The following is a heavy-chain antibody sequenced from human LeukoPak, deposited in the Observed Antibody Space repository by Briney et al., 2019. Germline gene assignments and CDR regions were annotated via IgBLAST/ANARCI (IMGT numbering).Heavy chain of an antibody. CDR3: ARGGPYYYDSSAFDI. Sequence: PSETLSLTCAVYGGSYSGYYWSWIRQPPGKGLEWIGYISYSGSTNYNPSLKSRVTVSLDTSKNQFSLKLSSVTAADTAVYYCARGGPYYYDSSAFDIWGQGTMVTVSS. J-gene: IGHJ3*02. D-gene: IGHD3-22*01. CDR1: GGSYSGYY. V-gene: IGHV4-59*01. CDR2: ISYSGST.